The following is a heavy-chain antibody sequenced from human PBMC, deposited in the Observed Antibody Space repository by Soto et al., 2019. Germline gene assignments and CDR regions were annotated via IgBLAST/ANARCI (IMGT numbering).Heavy chain of an antibody. CDR2: FSAYNGNT. CDR3: ARGVPTGMVQRYYFDY. Sequence: QVQLVQSGVEVKKPGDSVKVSCKASGYTFTSYGISWVRQAPGKGLEWMGWFSAYNGNTKYAQKLQGRVTMTTDTPTSTAYMELRILRSDDTAVYYCARGVPTGMVQRYYFDYWGQGTLVTVSS. CDR1: GYTFTSYG. D-gene: IGHD2-2*01. V-gene: IGHV1-18*01. J-gene: IGHJ4*02.